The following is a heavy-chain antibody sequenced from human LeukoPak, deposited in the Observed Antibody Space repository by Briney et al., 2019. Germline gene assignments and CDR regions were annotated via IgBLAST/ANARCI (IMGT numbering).Heavy chain of an antibody. V-gene: IGHV3-74*01. D-gene: IGHD2-21*02. CDR2: INTDGSST. J-gene: IGHJ4*01. Sequence: GGSLRLSCAASGFEFISYGMQWVRQAPGKGLVWVSRINTDGSSTSYADSVKGRFTVSTDNAKNTLFLQVNRLRVEDTAVYFCTRELPREVTLDYWGQGTPVTVSS. CDR3: TRELPREVTLDY. CDR1: GFEFISYG.